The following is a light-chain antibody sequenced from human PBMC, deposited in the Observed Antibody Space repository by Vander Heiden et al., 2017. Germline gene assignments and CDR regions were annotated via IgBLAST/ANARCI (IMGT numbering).Light chain of an antibody. CDR3: QQYYSPPHT. J-gene: IGKJ2*01. CDR1: QSVLYSSNNNNY. Sequence: DIVMTQSPDSLAVSLGEWATINCKSSQSVLYSSNNNNYLAWYQQKPGQPPKLLIYWASTRESGVPDRFSGSGSGTDFTLTISSLQAEDVAVYYCQQYYSPPHTFGQGTKLEIK. V-gene: IGKV4-1*01. CDR2: WAS.